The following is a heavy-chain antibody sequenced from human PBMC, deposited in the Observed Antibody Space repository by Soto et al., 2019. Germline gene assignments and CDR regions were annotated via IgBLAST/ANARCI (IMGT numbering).Heavy chain of an antibody. CDR3: ASFPSSWYKNWFDP. CDR2: IYYSGST. CDR1: GGSISSGDYY. J-gene: IGHJ5*02. Sequence: PSETLSLTCTVSGGSISSGDYYWSWIRQPPGKGLEWIGYIYYSGSTYYNPSLKSRVTISVDTSKNQFSLKLSSVTAADTAVYYCASFPSSWYKNWFDPWGQGTRDTVSS. V-gene: IGHV4-30-4*01. D-gene: IGHD6-13*01.